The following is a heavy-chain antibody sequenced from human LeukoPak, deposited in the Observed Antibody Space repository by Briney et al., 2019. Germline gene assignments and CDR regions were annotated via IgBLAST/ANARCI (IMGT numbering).Heavy chain of an antibody. CDR2: INPNSGGT. CDR1: GYTFTDYY. J-gene: IGHJ6*02. V-gene: IGHV1-2*02. Sequence: ASVKVSCKASGYTFTDYYMHWVRQAPGQGLEWMGWINPNSGGTNYAQKFQGRVTMTRDTSISTAYMELSRLRSDDTAVYYCARTKYSSSSVEDGMDVWRQGTTVTVSS. CDR3: ARTKYSSSSVEDGMDV. D-gene: IGHD6-13*01.